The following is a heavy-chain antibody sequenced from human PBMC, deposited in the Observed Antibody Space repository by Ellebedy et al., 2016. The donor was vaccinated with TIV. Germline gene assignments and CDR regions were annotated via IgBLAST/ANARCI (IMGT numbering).Heavy chain of an antibody. J-gene: IGHJ5*02. CDR3: ARSLNSNPGIDYP. V-gene: IGHV4-34*01. CDR2: INHNGST. Sequence: SETLSLTXAVYGGSFSGYYWSWIRQPPGKGLEWIGEINHNGSTNYNPSLKSRVTISVDTSKNQFSLKLSSVTAADTAVYYCARSLNSNPGIDYPWGQGTLVTVSS. D-gene: IGHD2-8*01. CDR1: GGSFSGYY.